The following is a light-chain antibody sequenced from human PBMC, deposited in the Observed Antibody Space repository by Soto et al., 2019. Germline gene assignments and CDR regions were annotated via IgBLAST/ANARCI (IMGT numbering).Light chain of an antibody. Sequence: DIQMTQSPSSVSASVGDRVTITCRASQGLSSWLASYQQKPGKAPKLLIYAASSLQSGVLSRFSGSGSGTDFTLTTNSLQPEDFVTYYCQQANSFPITFGQGTRLEIK. CDR2: AAS. CDR1: QGLSSW. J-gene: IGKJ5*01. CDR3: QQANSFPIT. V-gene: IGKV1-12*01.